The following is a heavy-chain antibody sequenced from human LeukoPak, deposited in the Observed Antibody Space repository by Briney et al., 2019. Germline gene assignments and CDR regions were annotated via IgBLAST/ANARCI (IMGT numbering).Heavy chain of an antibody. J-gene: IGHJ4*02. CDR3: AKSTAGPSGSWYDY. CDR1: GFTFSDYY. V-gene: IGHV3-23*01. Sequence: GGSLRLSCAASGFTFSDYYMSWLRQAPGKGLEWVSAISGSGGSTYYADSVKGRFTISRDNSKNTLYLQMNSLRAEDTAVYYCAKSTAGPSGSWYDYWGQGTLVTVSS. D-gene: IGHD6-13*01. CDR2: ISGSGGST.